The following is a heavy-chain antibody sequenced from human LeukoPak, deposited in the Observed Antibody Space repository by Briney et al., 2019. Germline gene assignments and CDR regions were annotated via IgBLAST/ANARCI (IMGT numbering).Heavy chain of an antibody. CDR1: GITFSRYA. CDR3: ASDQSIGTDLRYFFDY. CDR2: ISSISNYI. Sequence: GSLRLSCAASGITFSRYAMNWVRQAPGKGLEWVSYISSISNYIQYADSVKGRFTISRDNAKNSLYLQMNSLRDEDTAVYYCASDQSIGTDLRYFFDYWGQGTLVTVSS. V-gene: IGHV3-48*02. D-gene: IGHD3-9*01. J-gene: IGHJ4*02.